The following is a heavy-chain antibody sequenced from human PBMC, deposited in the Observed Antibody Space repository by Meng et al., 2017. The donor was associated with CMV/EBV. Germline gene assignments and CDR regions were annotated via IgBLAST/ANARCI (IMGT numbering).Heavy chain of an antibody. CDR1: GFTFSSYD. D-gene: IGHD5/OR15-5a*01. V-gene: IGHV3-13*01. Sequence: ESLKISCAASGFTFSSYDMHWVRQATGKGLEWVSAIGTAGDTYYPGSVKGRFTISRENAKNSLYLQMNSLRAGDTAVYYCARVNHVSPLYGMDVWGQGTTVTVSS. J-gene: IGHJ6*02. CDR2: IGTAGDT. CDR3: ARVNHVSPLYGMDV.